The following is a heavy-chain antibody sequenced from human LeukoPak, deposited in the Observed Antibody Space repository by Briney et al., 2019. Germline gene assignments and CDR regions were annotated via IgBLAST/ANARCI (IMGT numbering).Heavy chain of an antibody. CDR1: GYSISSGYY. V-gene: IGHV4-38-2*02. CDR2: IYHSGRT. Sequence: PSETLSLTCTVSGYSISSGYYWGWIRQPPGKGLAWIGSIYHSGRTYYNPSLKSRVTISVDTSKNQFSLKLSSVTAADTAVYYCAARGVTGTNYYMDVWGKGTTVTVSS. CDR3: AARGVTGTNYYMDV. J-gene: IGHJ6*03. D-gene: IGHD1/OR15-1a*01.